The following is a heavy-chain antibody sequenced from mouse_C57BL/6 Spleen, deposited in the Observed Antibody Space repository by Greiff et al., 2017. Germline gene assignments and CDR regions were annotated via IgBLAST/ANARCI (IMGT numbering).Heavy chain of an antibody. CDR2: IDPSDSET. Sequence: VQLQQPGAELVRPGSSVKLSCKASGYTFTSYWMHWVKQRPIQGLELIGNIDPSDSETPYNQQFKDKATLTVDKSSSTAYMQLSSLTSEDSAVYYCASGITTVVADYWGQGTTLTVSS. V-gene: IGHV1-52*01. CDR1: GYTFTSYW. J-gene: IGHJ2*01. D-gene: IGHD1-1*01. CDR3: ASGITTVVADY.